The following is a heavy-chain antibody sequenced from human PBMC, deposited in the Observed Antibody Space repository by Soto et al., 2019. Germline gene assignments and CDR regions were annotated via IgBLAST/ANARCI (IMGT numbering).Heavy chain of an antibody. CDR1: GGTFSSYA. J-gene: IGHJ6*02. CDR3: ARDVFVGYYYGMDV. Sequence: VKVSCKASGGTFSSYAISWVRQAPGQGLEWMGGIIPIFGTANYAQKFQGRVTITADKSTSTAYMELSSLRSEDTAVYYCARDVFVGYYYGMDVWGQGTTVTVSS. CDR2: IIPIFGTA. D-gene: IGHD2-15*01. V-gene: IGHV1-69*06.